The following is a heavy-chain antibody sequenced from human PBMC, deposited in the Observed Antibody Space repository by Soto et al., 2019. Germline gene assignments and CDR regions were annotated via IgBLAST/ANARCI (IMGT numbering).Heavy chain of an antibody. V-gene: IGHV3-23*01. J-gene: IGHJ3*01. CDR1: GFTFSIYG. Sequence: GGSLRLSCAASGFTFSIYGMSWVRQVPGKGLEWVSTISDSGDSAYYADSVKGRFTISRDNSKNTLYLQMNSLRAEDTAVYYCARPYGGKIGDAPDLWGQGTMVTVSS. CDR3: ARPYGGKIGDAPDL. CDR2: ISDSGDSA. D-gene: IGHD2-15*01.